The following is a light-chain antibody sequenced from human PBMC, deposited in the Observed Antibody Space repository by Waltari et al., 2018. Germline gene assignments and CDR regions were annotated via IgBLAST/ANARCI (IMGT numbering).Light chain of an antibody. J-gene: IGKJ3*01. CDR3: QQTYSVPLT. V-gene: IGKV1-39*01. CDR1: YSISSY. Sequence: DIQMTQSPSSLSTSLGDRVTITFRANYSISSYVNRYQQKPGKAPKLVIHTTSDLQDGVPSRFSSSGSGTEFTLTISSLQPEDFATYYCQQTYSVPLTFGPGTKVDLK. CDR2: TTS.